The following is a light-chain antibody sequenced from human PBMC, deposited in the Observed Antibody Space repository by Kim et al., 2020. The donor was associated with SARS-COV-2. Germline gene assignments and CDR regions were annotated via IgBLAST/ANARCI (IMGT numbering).Light chain of an antibody. CDR2: GVS. CDR1: QSIGNTY. V-gene: IGKV3-20*01. Sequence: SPGETATLSCRASQSIGNTYLAWYQQKHGQAPRLLVYGVSSRATGIPHRFSGTGSGTDFALIINRLEAEDFAVYFCQQYRTPPWTFGPGTKLEI. J-gene: IGKJ1*01. CDR3: QQYRTPPWT.